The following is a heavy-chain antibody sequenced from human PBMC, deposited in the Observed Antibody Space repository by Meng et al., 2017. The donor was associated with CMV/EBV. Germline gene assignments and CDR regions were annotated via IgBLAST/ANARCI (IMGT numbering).Heavy chain of an antibody. J-gene: IGHJ6*02. D-gene: IGHD2-2*02. CDR1: GFTFSSYS. CDR3: ARVPYCSITSGYKAIYYYYGMDV. Sequence: GSLSLSCAASGFTFSSYSLNWVRQAPGKGLEWVSSISSSSSNIYYADPVKGRSTISRDNAKNSLYLQMNSLRAEDTAVYYCARVPYCSITSGYKAIYYYYGMDVWGQGTTVTVSS. CDR2: ISSSSSNI. V-gene: IGHV3-21*01.